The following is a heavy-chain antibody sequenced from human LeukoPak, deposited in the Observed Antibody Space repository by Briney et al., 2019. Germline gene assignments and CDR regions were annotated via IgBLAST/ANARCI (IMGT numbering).Heavy chain of an antibody. J-gene: IGHJ4*02. CDR3: ARDRSYVNYYGSGSYYRIDY. D-gene: IGHD3-10*01. CDR1: GYTFTGYY. V-gene: IGHV1-2*02. Sequence: ASVKVSCKASGYTFTGYYMHWVRQAPGQGLEWMGWINPNSDGTNYAQKFQGRVTMTRDTSISTAYMELSRLRSDDTAVYYCARDRSYVNYYGSGSYYRIDYWGQGTLVTVSS. CDR2: INPNSDGT.